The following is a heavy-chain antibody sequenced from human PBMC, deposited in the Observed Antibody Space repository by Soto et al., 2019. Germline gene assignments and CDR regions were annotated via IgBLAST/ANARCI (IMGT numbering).Heavy chain of an antibody. V-gene: IGHV1-69*02. CDR2: IIPILGIA. D-gene: IGHD4-17*01. CDR3: ASEYGDINWFDP. J-gene: IGHJ5*02. CDR1: GGTFSSYT. Sequence: QVQLVQSGAEVKKPGSSVKVSCKASGGTFSSYTISWVRQAPGQGLEWMGRIIPILGIANYAQKFQGRVTITADKSTSTAYMELSSLRSEDTAVYYCASEYGDINWFDPWGQGTLVTVSS.